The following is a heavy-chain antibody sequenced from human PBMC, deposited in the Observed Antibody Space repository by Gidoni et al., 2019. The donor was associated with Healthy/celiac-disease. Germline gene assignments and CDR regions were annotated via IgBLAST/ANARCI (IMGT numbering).Heavy chain of an antibody. Sequence: EVQLLESGGGLVQPGGSLRLSCAAAGFTCISLDRTWVRQAPGKGREWVSAIRGSGGSTYYADSVKGRFTISRDNSKNTLYLQMNSLRAEDTAVYYCAKDGDPGYSSSWYGYYYYGMDVWGQGTTVTVSS. D-gene: IGHD6-13*01. CDR3: AKDGDPGYSSSWYGYYYYGMDV. V-gene: IGHV3-23*01. CDR1: GFTCISLD. J-gene: IGHJ6*02. CDR2: IRGSGGST.